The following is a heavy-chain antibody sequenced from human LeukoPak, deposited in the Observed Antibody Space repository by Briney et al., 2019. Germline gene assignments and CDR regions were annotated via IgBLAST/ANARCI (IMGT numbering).Heavy chain of an antibody. J-gene: IGHJ6*03. D-gene: IGHD4-11*01. V-gene: IGHV4-34*01. CDR2: INHSGST. CDR3: ARGEYSNPPFRYYYYYMDV. CDR1: GGSFSGYY. Sequence: SETLSLTCAVYGGSFSGYYWSWIRQPPGKGLEWIGEINHSGSTNYNPSLKSRVTISVDTSKNQFSLKLSSVTAADTAVYYCARGEYSNPPFRYYYYYMDVWGKGTTVTVSS.